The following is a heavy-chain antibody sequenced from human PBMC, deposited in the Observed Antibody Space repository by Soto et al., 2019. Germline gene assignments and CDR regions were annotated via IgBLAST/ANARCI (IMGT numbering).Heavy chain of an antibody. D-gene: IGHD2-15*01. CDR3: ASHSDCSGHDSFPFFAF. J-gene: IGHJ3*01. CDR1: GYTFTNYG. V-gene: IGHV1-18*04. CDR2: VSGFIDKA. Sequence: ASVKGSCKASGYTFTNYGSCWGRQALGQGLEWMGWVSGFIDKANYAQQFQGRVPLPTDTSTSTAYMELTTLRSDDPAFFFFASHSDCSGHDSFPFFAFWRQGTMVPVSS.